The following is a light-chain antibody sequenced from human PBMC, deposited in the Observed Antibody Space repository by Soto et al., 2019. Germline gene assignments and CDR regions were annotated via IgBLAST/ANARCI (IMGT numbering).Light chain of an antibody. CDR2: GAS. CDR1: QSVSSSY. Sequence: EIVMTPSPATLSVSPGERATLSCRASQSVSSSYLAWYQQKPGQAPRLLIYGASSRATGIPDRFSGSGSGTDFTLTISSLQSEDFAVYYCQQYNNWPWTFGQGTKVDIK. CDR3: QQYNNWPWT. V-gene: IGKV3D-15*01. J-gene: IGKJ1*01.